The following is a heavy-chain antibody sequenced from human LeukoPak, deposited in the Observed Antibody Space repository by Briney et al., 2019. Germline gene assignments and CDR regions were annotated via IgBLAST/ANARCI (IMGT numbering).Heavy chain of an antibody. CDR2: IYPGDFDT. CDR1: GYSFTSYW. Sequence: GESLKISCKGSGYSFTSYWIGWVRQMPGKGLEWMGIIYPGDFDTRYSPSFQGQVTISADKSISTAYLQWSSLKASDTAMYYCARQRATYSSSSDYWGQGTLVTVSS. J-gene: IGHJ4*02. V-gene: IGHV5-51*01. CDR3: ARQRATYSSSSDY. D-gene: IGHD6-6*01.